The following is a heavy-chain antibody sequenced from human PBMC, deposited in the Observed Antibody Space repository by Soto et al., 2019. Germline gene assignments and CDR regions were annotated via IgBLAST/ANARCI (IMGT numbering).Heavy chain of an antibody. D-gene: IGHD6-13*01. V-gene: IGHV3-23*01. CDR2: ISGSGGST. CDR1: GFTFSSYA. CDR3: AKVGIAAAGPNYFDY. Sequence: EVQLLESGGGLVQPGGSLRLSCAASGFTFSSYAMSLVRQAPGEGLEWVSAISGSGGSTYYADSVKGRFTISRDNSKNTLYLQMNSLRAEDTAVYYCAKVGIAAAGPNYFDYWGQGTLVTVSS. J-gene: IGHJ4*02.